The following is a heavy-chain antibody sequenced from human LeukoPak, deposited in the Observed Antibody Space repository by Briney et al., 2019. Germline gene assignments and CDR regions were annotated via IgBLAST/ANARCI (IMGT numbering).Heavy chain of an antibody. V-gene: IGHV1-46*01. CDR3: ARDTAMVVDY. CDR2: INPSGGST. D-gene: IGHD5-18*01. Sequence: ASVTVSCKASGYTFTSYYMHWVRQAPGQGLEWMGIINPSGGSTSYAQKFQGRVTMTRDTSTSTVYMELSSLRSGDAAVYYCARDTAMVVDYWGQGTLVTVSS. CDR1: GYTFTSYY. J-gene: IGHJ4*02.